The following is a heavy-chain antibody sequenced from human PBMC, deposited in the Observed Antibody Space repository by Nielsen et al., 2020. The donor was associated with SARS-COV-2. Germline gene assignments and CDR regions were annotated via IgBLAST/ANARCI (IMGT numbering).Heavy chain of an antibody. D-gene: IGHD7-27*01. J-gene: IGHJ6*02. CDR2: ISSSGSTI. V-gene: IGHV3-11*04. CDR1: GFTFSDYY. CDR3: ARDLGLGRKTYYYYYGMDV. Sequence: GESLKISCAASGFTFSDYYMSWIRQAPGKGLEWVSYISSSGSTIYYADSVKGRFTISRDNAKNSLYLQMNSLRDEDTAVYYCARDLGLGRKTYYYYYGMDVWGQGTTVTVS.